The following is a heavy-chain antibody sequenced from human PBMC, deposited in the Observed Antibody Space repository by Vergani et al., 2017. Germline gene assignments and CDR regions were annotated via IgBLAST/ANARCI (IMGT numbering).Heavy chain of an antibody. CDR1: GFTFSSYS. D-gene: IGHD3-3*01. V-gene: IGHV3-21*01. Sequence: EVQLVESGGGLVKPGGSLRLSCAASGFTFSSYSMNWVRQAPGKGLEWVSSISSSSSYIYYADSVKGRFTISRDNAKNSLYLQMNSLRAEDTAVYYCARADSITIFGERFWYYMDVWGKGTTVTVSS. CDR2: ISSSSSYI. CDR3: ARADSITIFGERFWYYMDV. J-gene: IGHJ6*03.